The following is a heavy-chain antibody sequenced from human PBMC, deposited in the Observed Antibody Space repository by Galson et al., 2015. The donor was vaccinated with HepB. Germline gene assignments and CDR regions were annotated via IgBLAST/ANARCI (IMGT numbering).Heavy chain of an antibody. V-gene: IGHV3-15*07. D-gene: IGHD2-2*02. CDR2: IKSKTDGGTT. Sequence: SLRLSCAASGFTFSNAWMNWVRQAPGKGLEWVGRIKSKTDGGTTDHAAPVKGRFTISRDDSKNTLYLQMNSLKTEDTAVYYCTTDPGGDIVVVPAAIPVGYWGQGTLVTVSS. CDR3: TTDPGGDIVVVPAAIPVGY. CDR1: GFTFSNAW. J-gene: IGHJ4*02.